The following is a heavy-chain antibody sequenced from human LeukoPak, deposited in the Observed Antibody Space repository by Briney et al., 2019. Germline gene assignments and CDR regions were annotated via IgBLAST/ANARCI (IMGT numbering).Heavy chain of an antibody. CDR2: VIPMYHSF. V-gene: IGHV1-69*05. CDR1: GGSFNYYT. D-gene: IGHD1-20*01. Sequence: ASVKVSCKTSGGSFNYYTIIWVRQAPGQGLEWVGGVIPMYHSFDYAQKFQGRVTITTDEFMGTTYMELSSLRSEDTAVYFCATSTRLVTGVRQYSYSYMDVWGKGTTVIVSS. CDR3: ATSTRLVTGVRQYSYSYMDV. J-gene: IGHJ6*03.